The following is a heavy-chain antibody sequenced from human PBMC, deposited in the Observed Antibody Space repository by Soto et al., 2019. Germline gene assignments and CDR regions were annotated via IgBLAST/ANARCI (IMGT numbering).Heavy chain of an antibody. D-gene: IGHD4-17*01. CDR1: GFTFSNYA. Sequence: AGGSLRLSCAASGFTFSNYAMAWVRQAPGEGLEWVSTIAGSGRSSYSANSVRGRFTISRDNSKNTLYLQMNSLRVEDTALYYCAKYYTETTSYYYYYGLDVWGQGTTVTVSS. J-gene: IGHJ6*02. V-gene: IGHV3-23*01. CDR3: AKYYTETTSYYYYYGLDV. CDR2: IAGSGRSS.